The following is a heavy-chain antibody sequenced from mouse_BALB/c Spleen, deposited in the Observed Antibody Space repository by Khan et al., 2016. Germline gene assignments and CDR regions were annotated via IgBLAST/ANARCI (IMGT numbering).Heavy chain of an antibody. CDR2: IHYSGST. CDR3: TRGYHYGSGY. CDR1: GYSISSGYS. Sequence: VQLKEPGPDLVKPSQSLSLTCTVTGYSISSGYSWHWIRQFPGNKLEWMAYIHYSGSTNYNPSLKSRISLTRDTSKNQFFLQLISVTTEDTSTYYCTRGYHYGSGYWGQGTTLTVSS. D-gene: IGHD1-1*01. J-gene: IGHJ2*01. V-gene: IGHV3-1*02.